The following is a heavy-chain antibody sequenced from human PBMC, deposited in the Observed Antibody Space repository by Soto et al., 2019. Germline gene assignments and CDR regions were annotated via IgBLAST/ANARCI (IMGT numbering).Heavy chain of an antibody. CDR2: ISAYNGNT. CDR1: GYTFTNYG. CDR3: ARPGYYDSSGYGYFDY. D-gene: IGHD3-22*01. J-gene: IGHJ4*02. Sequence: ASVKVSCKASGYTFTNYGISWVRQAPGQGLEWMGWISAYNGNTNYAQKLQGRVTMTTDTSTSTAYMELRSLRSDDTAVYYCARPGYYDSSGYGYFDYWGQGTLVTVSS. V-gene: IGHV1-18*01.